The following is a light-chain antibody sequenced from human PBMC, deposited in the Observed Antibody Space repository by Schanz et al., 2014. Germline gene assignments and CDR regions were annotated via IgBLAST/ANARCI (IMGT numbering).Light chain of an antibody. J-gene: IGKJ1*01. Sequence: DIQMTQSPSSLSASVGDRVTITCRASQSISSYLNWYQHKPGKAPNLLIYGASNLQSGVPSRFSGSGSGTDFTLTISSLQPEDFATYYCQQSYSTPLTSGQGTKVAIK. CDR1: QSISSY. V-gene: IGKV1-39*01. CDR3: QQSYSTPLT. CDR2: GAS.